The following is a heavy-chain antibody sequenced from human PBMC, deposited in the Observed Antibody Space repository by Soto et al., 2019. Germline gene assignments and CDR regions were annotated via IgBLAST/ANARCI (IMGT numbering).Heavy chain of an antibody. D-gene: IGHD4-17*01. Sequence: QVQLVESGGGVVQPGRSLRLSCAAAGFTFSSYGVHWVRQAPGTGLEWVAVMSYDGSKYYADTVKGRFTISRDNSKNTLYLQINSLRPEDTAVYYCAKDFTPWFGDYFYYYYGMDVWGQGTTVTVSS. CDR3: AKDFTPWFGDYFYYYYGMDV. CDR2: MSYDGSK. J-gene: IGHJ6*02. CDR1: GFTFSSYG. V-gene: IGHV3-30*18.